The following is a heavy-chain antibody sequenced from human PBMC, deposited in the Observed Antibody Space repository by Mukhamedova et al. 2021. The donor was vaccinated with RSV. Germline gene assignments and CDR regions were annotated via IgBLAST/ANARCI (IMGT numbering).Heavy chain of an antibody. Sequence: GISWNSGSIGYADSVKGRFTISRDNAKNSLYLQMNSLRAEDTALYYCAKDIGYSWNYQGPDYWGQGTLVTVSS. CDR3: AKDIGYSWNYQGPDY. V-gene: IGHV3-9*01. D-gene: IGHD1-7*01. J-gene: IGHJ4*02. CDR2: ISWNSGSI.